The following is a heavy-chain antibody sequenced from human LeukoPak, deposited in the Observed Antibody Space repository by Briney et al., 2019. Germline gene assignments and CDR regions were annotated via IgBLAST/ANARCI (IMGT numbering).Heavy chain of an antibody. Sequence: GGSLRLSCAASGFTFRKYAMHWVRQAPGKGLEWVAVISHDGSSKVYSDSVQGRFSISRDDSENTLYLQMNSLRPEDTALYYCARESYCTRTSCYRAFDYWGQGTPVTVSS. V-gene: IGHV3-30-3*01. CDR1: GFTFRKYA. CDR2: ISHDGSSK. CDR3: ARESYCTRTSCYRAFDY. J-gene: IGHJ4*02. D-gene: IGHD2-2*01.